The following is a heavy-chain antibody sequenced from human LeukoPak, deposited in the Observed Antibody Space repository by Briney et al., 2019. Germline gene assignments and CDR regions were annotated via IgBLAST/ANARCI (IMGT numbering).Heavy chain of an antibody. CDR2: MNPNSGNT. Sequence: GASVKVSCKASGYTFTSYDINWVRQATGQGLEWMGWMNPNSGNTGYAQKFQGRVTMTRNTSISTAYMELSSLRSEDTAVYYCARAGYSSSWYLYYYYYMDVWGKGTTVTISS. D-gene: IGHD6-13*01. CDR1: GYTFTSYD. J-gene: IGHJ6*03. CDR3: ARAGYSSSWYLYYYYYMDV. V-gene: IGHV1-8*01.